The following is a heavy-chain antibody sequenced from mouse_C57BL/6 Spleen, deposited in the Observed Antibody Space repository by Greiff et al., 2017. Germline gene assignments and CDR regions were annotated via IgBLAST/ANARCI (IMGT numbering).Heavy chain of an antibody. Sequence: VQLQQSVPELVKPGASVKMSCKASGYAFNSSWMNWVKQRPGKGLEWIGRIYPGDGDTNYNGKFKGKATLTADQSSSTAYMQLSSLTSEDSAVYFCAKSEIYDGDYVYFDYWGQGTTRTVSS. D-gene: IGHD2-3*01. V-gene: IGHV1-82*01. J-gene: IGHJ2*01. CDR1: GYAFNSSW. CDR2: IYPGDGDT. CDR3: AKSEIYDGDYVYFDY.